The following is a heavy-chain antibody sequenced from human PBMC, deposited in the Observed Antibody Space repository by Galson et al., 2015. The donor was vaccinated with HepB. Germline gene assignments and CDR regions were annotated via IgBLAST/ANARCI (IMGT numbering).Heavy chain of an antibody. Sequence: SLRLSCAASGFTFSSYAMHWVRQAPGRGLEWVAVISYDGSNKYYADSVKGRFTISRDNSKNTLYLQMNSLRAEDTAVYYCARDGPEFSDRPDIVVVVAVTYYFDYWGQGTLVTVSS. CDR1: GFTFSSYA. CDR2: ISYDGSNK. J-gene: IGHJ4*02. V-gene: IGHV3-30-3*01. D-gene: IGHD2-15*01. CDR3: ARDGPEFSDRPDIVVVVAVTYYFDY.